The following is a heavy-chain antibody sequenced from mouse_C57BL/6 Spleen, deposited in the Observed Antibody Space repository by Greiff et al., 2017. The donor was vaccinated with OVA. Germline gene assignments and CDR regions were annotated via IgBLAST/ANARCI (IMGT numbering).Heavy chain of an antibody. CDR3: AINWDLYYCDY. D-gene: IGHD4-1*01. CDR2: ISYDGSN. Sequence: EVQVVESGPGLVKPSQSLSLTCSVTGYSITSGYYWNWIRQFPGNKLEWMGYISYDGSNNYNPSLKNRISITRDTSKNQFFLKLNSVTTEDTATYYCAINWDLYYCDYWGQGTTLTVSS. V-gene: IGHV3-6*01. CDR1: GYSITSGYY. J-gene: IGHJ2*01.